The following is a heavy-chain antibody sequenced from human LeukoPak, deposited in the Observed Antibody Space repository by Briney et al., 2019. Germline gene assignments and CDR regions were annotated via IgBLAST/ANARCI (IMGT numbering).Heavy chain of an antibody. V-gene: IGHV3-9*01. CDR3: AKDDTDFWSGYYDY. Sequence: GGSLRLSCAASGFTFSSYAMHWVRQAPGKGLEWVSGISWNSGSIGYADSVKGRFTISRDNAKNSLYLQMNSLRAEDTALYYCAKDDTDFWSGYYDYWGQGTLVTVSS. CDR2: ISWNSGSI. J-gene: IGHJ4*02. D-gene: IGHD3-3*01. CDR1: GFTFSSYA.